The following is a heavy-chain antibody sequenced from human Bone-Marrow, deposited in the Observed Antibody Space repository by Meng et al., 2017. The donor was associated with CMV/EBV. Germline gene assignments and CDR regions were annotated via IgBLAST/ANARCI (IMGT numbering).Heavy chain of an antibody. Sequence: SLKISCEASGFTFDDYAMHWVRQAPGKGLEWVSGISWNSGSIAYADSVKGRFTISRDNAKNSLYLQMNSLRAEDTALYYCAKDTDAYYGSGTLDVFDIWGQATMVTASS. CDR2: ISWNSGSI. D-gene: IGHD3-10*01. CDR3: AKDTDAYYGSGTLDVFDI. CDR1: GFTFDDYA. J-gene: IGHJ3*02. V-gene: IGHV3-9*01.